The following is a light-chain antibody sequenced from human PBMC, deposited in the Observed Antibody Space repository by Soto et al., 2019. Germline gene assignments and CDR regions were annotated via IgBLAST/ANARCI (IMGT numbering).Light chain of an antibody. CDR1: SSDVGDYNY. CDR2: EVN. J-gene: IGLJ1*01. CDR3: SSYTSSSTYV. Sequence: QSPLTQPASVSGSPGQSITISCTGASSDVGDYNYVSWYQHHPGKAPKLLIYEVNNRPSGVSDRFSGSKSGNVASLTISWLQAEEEADYYCSSYTSSSTYVFGTGTKVTVL. V-gene: IGLV2-14*01.